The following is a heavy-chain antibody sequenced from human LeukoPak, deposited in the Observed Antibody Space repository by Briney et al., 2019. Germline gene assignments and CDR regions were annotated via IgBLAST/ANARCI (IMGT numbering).Heavy chain of an antibody. CDR2: IRDSGEA. Sequence: PGGSLRLSCAVSGFRVSGYYMSWVRQAPGKGLEWVGLIRDSGEAFYADFARGRFAISRDESENTLYLQMNSLRVEDTAVYFCAKGRAANQDWVEFDPWGQGTPGIVSS. CDR1: GFRVSGYY. V-gene: IGHV3-66*02. CDR3: AKGRAANQDWVEFDP. D-gene: IGHD3/OR15-3a*01. J-gene: IGHJ5*02.